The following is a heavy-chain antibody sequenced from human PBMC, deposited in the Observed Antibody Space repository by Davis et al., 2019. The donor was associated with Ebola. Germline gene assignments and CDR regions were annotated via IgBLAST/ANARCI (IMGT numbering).Heavy chain of an antibody. D-gene: IGHD6-19*01. Sequence: SVKVSCKASGGTFSDYAMTWVRQAPGQGLEWMGGIVPVFGSANYAPKFQGRVTITADESTSTAYMELSSLRSEDTAIYYCARDKDGSGWSQYVYWGQGTLVTVSS. J-gene: IGHJ4*02. V-gene: IGHV1-69*13. CDR1: GGTFSDYA. CDR2: IVPVFGSA. CDR3: ARDKDGSGWSQYVY.